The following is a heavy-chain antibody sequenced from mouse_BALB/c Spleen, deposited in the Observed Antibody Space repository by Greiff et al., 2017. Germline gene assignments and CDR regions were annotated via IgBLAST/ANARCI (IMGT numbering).Heavy chain of an antibody. Sequence: EVMLVESGGGLVQPGGSLKLSCAASGFTFSSYTMSWVRQTPEKRLEWVAYISNGGGSTYYPDTVKGRFTISRDNAKNTLYLQMSSLKSEDTAMYYCAREGRYYGPSMDYWGQGTSVTVSS. CDR2: ISNGGGST. CDR1: GFTFSSYT. D-gene: IGHD2-1*01. V-gene: IGHV5-12-2*01. J-gene: IGHJ4*01. CDR3: AREGRYYGPSMDY.